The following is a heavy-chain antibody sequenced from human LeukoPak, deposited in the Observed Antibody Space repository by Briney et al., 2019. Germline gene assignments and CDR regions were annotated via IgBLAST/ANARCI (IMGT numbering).Heavy chain of an antibody. CDR2: ISAYNGNT. J-gene: IGHJ4*02. V-gene: IGHV1-18*01. CDR1: GYTFTSYG. Sequence: GASVKVSCKASGYTFTSYGISWVRQAPGQGLEWMGWISAYNGNTNYAQKLQGRVTMTTDTSTSTAYMELSSLRSEDTAVYYCARDSAGGDGDWGKGDYWGQGTLVTVSS. CDR3: ARDSAGGDGDWGKGDY. D-gene: IGHD4-17*01.